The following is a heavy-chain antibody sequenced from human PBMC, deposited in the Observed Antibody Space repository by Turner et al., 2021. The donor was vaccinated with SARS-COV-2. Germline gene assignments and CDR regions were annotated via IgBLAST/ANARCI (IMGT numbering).Heavy chain of an antibody. CDR1: GFTFSNHG. D-gene: IGHD6-19*01. J-gene: IGHJ4*02. CDR2: IWNDGSNK. Sequence: QVQLVESGGGVVQPGRSLRLSCEASGFTFSNHGMHWASQAPGKGLEWVTIIWNDGSNKYYTDSVRGRFTISRDNSKNTLYLQMNSLRAEDTAVYYCARGCGGSSGCFLIDYWGQGTLVTVSS. V-gene: IGHV3-33*01. CDR3: ARGCGGSSGCFLIDY.